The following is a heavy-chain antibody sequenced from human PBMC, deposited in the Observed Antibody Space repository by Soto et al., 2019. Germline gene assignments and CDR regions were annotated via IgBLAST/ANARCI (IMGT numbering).Heavy chain of an antibody. CDR3: ARDPYGKLRVVAATPRIF. Sequence: ASVKVSCKASGYTFTSYGISWVRQAPGQGLEWMGWISAYNGNTNYAQKLQGRVTMTTDTSTSTAYMELRSLRSDDTAVYYCARDPYGKLRVVAATPRIFWGQGTLVTVSS. CDR1: GYTFTSYG. CDR2: ISAYNGNT. D-gene: IGHD2-15*01. V-gene: IGHV1-18*01. J-gene: IGHJ4*02.